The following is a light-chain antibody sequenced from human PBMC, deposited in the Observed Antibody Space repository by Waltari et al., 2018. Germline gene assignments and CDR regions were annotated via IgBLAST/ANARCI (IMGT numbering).Light chain of an antibody. CDR3: AAWDDSLNGFVV. V-gene: IGLV1-44*01. J-gene: IGLJ2*01. Sequence: QSVLTQPPSASGTPGQRVTISCSGSSSNIGSNTVNWYQQLPGTAPKLLIYSNNKGPSGFPDRFSASKSGTAASLASRGLQSEDEADYYCAAWDDSLNGFVVFGGGTKLTVL. CDR2: SNN. CDR1: SSNIGSNT.